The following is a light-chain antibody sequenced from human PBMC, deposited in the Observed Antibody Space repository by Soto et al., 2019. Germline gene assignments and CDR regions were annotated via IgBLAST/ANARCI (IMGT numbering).Light chain of an antibody. J-gene: IGKJ1*01. Sequence: EIVMTQSAATLSVTPGERATLSCRASQSVSSNLAWYQQKPGHAPRLLIYGASTRATGIPARFSGSGSGTEFTLTISRLEPEDFAVYYCQQYGSSSWTFGQGAKVDNK. CDR2: GAS. CDR3: QQYGSSSWT. V-gene: IGKV3-15*01. CDR1: QSVSSN.